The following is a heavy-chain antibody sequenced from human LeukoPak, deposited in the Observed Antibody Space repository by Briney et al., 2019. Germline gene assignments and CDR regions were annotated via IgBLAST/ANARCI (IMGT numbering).Heavy chain of an antibody. CDR3: ARRRCSSTSCFFDY. J-gene: IGHJ4*02. D-gene: IGHD2-2*01. Sequence: GGSLRLSCAASGFTFSNYWMSWVRQAPGMGLEWVAIIKQDGSEKYYVDSVKGRFTISRDNAKNSLYLQMNSLRAEDTAVFYCARRRCSSTSCFFDYWGQGTPVTVSS. CDR1: GFTFSNYW. V-gene: IGHV3-7*01. CDR2: IKQDGSEK.